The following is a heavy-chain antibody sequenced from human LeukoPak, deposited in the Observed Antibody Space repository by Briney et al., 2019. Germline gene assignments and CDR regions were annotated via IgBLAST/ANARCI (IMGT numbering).Heavy chain of an antibody. J-gene: IGHJ4*02. Sequence: GGSLRLSCAASGFTFSSYAMHWVRQAPGKGLEWVTVISYDGTNKYYADSVKGRFTISRDNSKNTLYLQMNSLRAEDTAVYYCAKEIWPTVTTPGWTYFDYWGQGALVTVSS. V-gene: IGHV3-30*04. CDR1: GFTFSSYA. CDR3: AKEIWPTVTTPGWTYFDY. D-gene: IGHD4-17*01. CDR2: ISYDGTNK.